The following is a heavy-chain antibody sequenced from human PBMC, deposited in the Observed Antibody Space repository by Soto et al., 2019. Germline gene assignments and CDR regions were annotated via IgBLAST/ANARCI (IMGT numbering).Heavy chain of an antibody. J-gene: IGHJ4*02. CDR2: ISGSGSTT. CDR1: GFTFTDYA. V-gene: IGHV3-23*01. CDR3: AKAVATSIDIDY. Sequence: GGSLRFSCAASGFTFTDYAMSWVRQAPGKGLQWVSAISGSGSTTYYADSAKGRFTISRDNSMHTLYLQMSSLTAEDTAVYFCAKAVATSIDIDYWGQGTLVTVYS. D-gene: IGHD6-6*01.